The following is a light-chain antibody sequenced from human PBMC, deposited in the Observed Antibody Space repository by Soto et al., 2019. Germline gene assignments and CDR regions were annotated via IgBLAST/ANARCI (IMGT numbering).Light chain of an antibody. CDR3: SSHAGRGSII. J-gene: IGLJ2*01. CDR2: EVN. CDR1: STDIGRYDL. V-gene: IGLV2-23*02. Sequence: QSALTQPASVSGSPGQSITIYCTGASTDIGRYDLVAWYQQDPGKAPKRMIYEVNKRPSGVSDRCSGSKSGNTASLTISGLQAEDEADYFCSSHAGRGSIIFGGGTKLTV.